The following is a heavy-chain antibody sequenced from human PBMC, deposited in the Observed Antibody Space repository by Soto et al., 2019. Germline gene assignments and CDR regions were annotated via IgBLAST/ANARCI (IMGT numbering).Heavy chain of an antibody. J-gene: IGHJ5*02. Sequence: SETLSLTCTGSGGSISRCDYYWSWIRQPPGKGLEWIGYIYYSGSTYYNPSLKSRVTISVDTSKNQFSLKLSSVTAADTAVYYCARLTSCISSGSHERRDWFAPWGRRTLVTVSS. V-gene: IGHV4-30-4*01. D-gene: IGHD3-10*02. CDR1: GGSISRCDYY. CDR3: ARLTSCISSGSHERRDWFAP. CDR2: IYYSGST.